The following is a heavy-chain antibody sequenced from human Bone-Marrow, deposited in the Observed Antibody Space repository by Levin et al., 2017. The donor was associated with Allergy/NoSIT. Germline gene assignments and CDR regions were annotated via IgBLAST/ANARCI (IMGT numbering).Heavy chain of an antibody. J-gene: IGHJ4*02. Sequence: GGSLRLSCAASGLTVSSNYMSWVRQAPGKGLEWVSVIYSGGSTYYADSVKGRFTISRDNSKNTLYLQMNSLRAEDTAVYYCARLGSWYYFDYWGQGTLVTVSS. CDR3: ARLGSWYYFDY. CDR2: IYSGGST. CDR1: GLTVSSNY. V-gene: IGHV3-66*02. D-gene: IGHD6-13*01.